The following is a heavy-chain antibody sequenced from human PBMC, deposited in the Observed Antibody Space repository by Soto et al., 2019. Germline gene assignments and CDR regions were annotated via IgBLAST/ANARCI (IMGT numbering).Heavy chain of an antibody. J-gene: IGHJ4*02. CDR1: GGSISSGGYY. D-gene: IGHD5-12*01. Sequence: SETLSLTCTVSGGSISSGGYYWSWIRQHPGKGLEWIGYIYYSGSTYYNPSLKSRVTISVDTSKNQFSLKLSSVTAADTAVYYCAGRPIVATRGLDYWGQGTLVTVSS. V-gene: IGHV4-31*03. CDR3: AGRPIVATRGLDY. CDR2: IYYSGST.